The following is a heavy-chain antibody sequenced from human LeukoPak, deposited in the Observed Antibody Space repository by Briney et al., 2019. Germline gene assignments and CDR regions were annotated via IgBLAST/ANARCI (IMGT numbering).Heavy chain of an antibody. CDR2: INHSGST. J-gene: IGHJ5*02. CDR3: ARAVSILDDFWSGYYAFDP. D-gene: IGHD3-3*01. Sequence: SETLSLTCAVYGGSFSGYYWSWIRQPPGKGLEWIGEINHSGSTNYNPSLKSRVTVSVDTSKNQFSLKLSSVTAADTAVYYCARAVSILDDFWSGYYAFDPWGQGTLVTVSS. V-gene: IGHV4-34*01. CDR1: GGSFSGYY.